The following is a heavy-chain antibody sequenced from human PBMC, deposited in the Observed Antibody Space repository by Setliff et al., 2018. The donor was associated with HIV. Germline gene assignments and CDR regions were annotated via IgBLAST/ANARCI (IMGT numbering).Heavy chain of an antibody. CDR2: ITSTGSTI. CDR3: ARRWVIAAGNWFDP. Sequence: PGGSLRLSCAASGFTFSDCSMNWVRQAPGKGLEWISYITSTGSTIFYADSVKGRFTISRDNDKNSVHLQMTSLRAEDTAVYYCARRWVIAAGNWFDPWGQGTLVTVSS. CDR1: GFTFSDCS. J-gene: IGHJ5*02. V-gene: IGHV3-48*01. D-gene: IGHD6-13*01.